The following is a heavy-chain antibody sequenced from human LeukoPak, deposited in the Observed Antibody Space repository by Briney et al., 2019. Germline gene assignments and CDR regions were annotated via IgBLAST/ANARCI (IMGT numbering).Heavy chain of an antibody. Sequence: SETLSLTCTVSGGSISSYYWSWIRQPPGKGLEWIGYIYTCGRTNHNPSLKSRDTISVDTSKNQFSLKLSSVTAADTAVYYCARHGSSWSEFDYWGQGTLVTVSS. CDR3: ARHGSSWSEFDY. V-gene: IGHV4-4*09. D-gene: IGHD6-13*01. CDR1: GGSISSYY. J-gene: IGHJ4*02. CDR2: IYTCGRT.